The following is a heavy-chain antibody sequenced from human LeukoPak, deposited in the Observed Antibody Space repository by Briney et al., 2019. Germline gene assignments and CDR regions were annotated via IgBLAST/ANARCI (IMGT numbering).Heavy chain of an antibody. CDR3: AADYGRLAY. V-gene: IGHV3-66*01. CDR2: IYSGGST. D-gene: IGHD4-17*01. J-gene: IGHJ4*02. CDR1: GFTVSSNY. Sequence: GGSLRLSCAASGFTVSSNYMSWVRQAPGKGLEWVSIIYSGGSTYYAESVMGRFTISRDSSKNTLYLQMNNLRAEDTAVYYCAADYGRLAYWGQGTLVTVSS.